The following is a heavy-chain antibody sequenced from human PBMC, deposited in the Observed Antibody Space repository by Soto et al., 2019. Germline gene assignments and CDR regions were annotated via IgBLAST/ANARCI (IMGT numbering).Heavy chain of an antibody. CDR1: GYTFSSHA. D-gene: IGHD6-6*01. CDR2: INVGSGNT. Sequence: VQVAQSGAEVKEPGASVKVSCKASGYTFSSHAIHWVRQAPGQRLEWMGRINVGSGNTRYSKKFQFRVAMTRDTSASTAYMELSSLTSEDTGVYYCARAASIAAAAIFFQHWGQGTPVSVSS. V-gene: IGHV1-3*01. CDR3: ARAASIAAAAIFFQH. J-gene: IGHJ1*01.